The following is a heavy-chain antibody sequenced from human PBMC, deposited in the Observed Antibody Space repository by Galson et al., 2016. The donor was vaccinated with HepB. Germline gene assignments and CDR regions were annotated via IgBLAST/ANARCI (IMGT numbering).Heavy chain of an antibody. CDR2: IGTAGDT. CDR1: GFTFRTYD. V-gene: IGHV3-13*01. J-gene: IGHJ6*02. Sequence: SLRLSCAASGFTFRTYDMHWVRQTKTKGLEWVSAIGTAGDTYYPDSVKGRFTISRENAKNSLYLQMNSLRAGDTAVYYCARGPYRRSSFYYGMDVWGQGTRSPSP. CDR3: ARGPYRRSSFYYGMDV. D-gene: IGHD3-10*01.